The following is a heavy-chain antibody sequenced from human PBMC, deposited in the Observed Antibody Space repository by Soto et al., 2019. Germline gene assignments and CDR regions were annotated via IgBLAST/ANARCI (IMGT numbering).Heavy chain of an antibody. CDR3: ARRLYRTGWFGDLDY. CDR1: GYNFATYW. Sequence: GESLKISCTGSGYNFATYWIAWVRQMPGKGLEWMGFVYPGDSDTRYSPSFQGQVTLSADKSVNTAYLQWSSLEASDTAVYYCARRLYRTGWFGDLDYWGPGTMVTVSS. D-gene: IGHD6-19*01. CDR2: VYPGDSDT. J-gene: IGHJ4*02. V-gene: IGHV5-51*01.